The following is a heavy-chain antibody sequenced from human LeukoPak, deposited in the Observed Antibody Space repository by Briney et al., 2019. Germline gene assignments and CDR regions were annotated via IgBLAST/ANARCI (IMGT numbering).Heavy chain of an antibody. CDR3: ARGPYSYDSSGAFDI. V-gene: IGHV4-61*02. Sequence: TLSPTRTLSGDSLSSGGYYWGWVPQPPREGLEGIWRISSSGSTNYNPSLKSRVTISVDTSKNQFSLKLSSVTAADTAVYFCARGPYSYDSSGAFDIWGQGTMVTVSS. CDR2: ISSSGST. J-gene: IGHJ3*02. D-gene: IGHD3-22*01. CDR1: GDSLSSGGYY.